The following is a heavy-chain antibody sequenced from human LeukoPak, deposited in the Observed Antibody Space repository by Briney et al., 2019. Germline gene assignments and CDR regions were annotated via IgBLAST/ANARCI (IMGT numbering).Heavy chain of an antibody. Sequence: GRSLRLSCAASGFTFSSYGMHWVRQAPGEGLEWVAVISYDGSNKYYADSVKGRFTISRDNSKNTLYLQMNSLRAEDTAVYYCAKSLLDIVVVPAAIDPWGQGTLVTVSS. J-gene: IGHJ5*02. CDR2: ISYDGSNK. V-gene: IGHV3-30*18. D-gene: IGHD2-2*03. CDR1: GFTFSSYG. CDR3: AKSLLDIVVVPAAIDP.